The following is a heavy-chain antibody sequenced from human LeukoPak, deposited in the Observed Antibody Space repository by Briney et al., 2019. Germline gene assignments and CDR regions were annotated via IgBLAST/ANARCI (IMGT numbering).Heavy chain of an antibody. Sequence: GGSLRLSCAASGFTFSSYAMHWVRQAPGKGLEWVAVISYDGSNKYYADSVKGRSTISRDNSKNTLYLQMNSLRAEDTAVYYCARGRTGYGSGSYPPYFDYWGQGTLVTVSS. CDR2: ISYDGSNK. CDR3: ARGRTGYGSGSYPPYFDY. CDR1: GFTFSSYA. J-gene: IGHJ4*02. D-gene: IGHD3-10*01. V-gene: IGHV3-30*04.